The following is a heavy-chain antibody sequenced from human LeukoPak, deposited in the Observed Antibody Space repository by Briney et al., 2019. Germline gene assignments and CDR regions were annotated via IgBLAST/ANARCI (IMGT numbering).Heavy chain of an antibody. CDR3: AREDTAKSIDY. D-gene: IGHD5-18*01. CDR1: GYTFTGYY. Sequence: ASVKVSCKASGYTFTGYYMHWVRQAPGQGLEWMGWISAYNGNTNYAQKLQGRVTMTTDTSTSTAYMELRSLRSDDTAVYYCAREDTAKSIDYWGQGTLVTVSS. V-gene: IGHV1-18*04. CDR2: ISAYNGNT. J-gene: IGHJ4*02.